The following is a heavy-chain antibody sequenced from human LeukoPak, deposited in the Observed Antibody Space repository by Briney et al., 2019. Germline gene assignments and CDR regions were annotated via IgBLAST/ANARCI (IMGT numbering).Heavy chain of an antibody. CDR3: ARGGVFSVVGATMNNWFDS. Sequence: PSETLSLTCAVYGGSFSQYYWNWIRQSPGKGLEWIGEINHSGKTNYNPALKSRVSLSVDTSKNQFSLKLTSLSAADTGVYYCARGGVFSVVGATMNNWFDSWGQGSLVTVSS. CDR2: INHSGKT. CDR1: GGSFSQYY. V-gene: IGHV4-34*01. D-gene: IGHD2-15*01. J-gene: IGHJ5*01.